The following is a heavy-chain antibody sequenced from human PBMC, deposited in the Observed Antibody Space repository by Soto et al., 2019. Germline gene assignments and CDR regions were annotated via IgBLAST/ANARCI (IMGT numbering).Heavy chain of an antibody. CDR2: INHSGST. J-gene: IGHJ4*02. CDR1: GGSFSGYY. CDR3: ARPKGYSSSWYGY. D-gene: IGHD6-13*01. Sequence: SETLSLTCAVYGGSFSGYYWSWIRQPPGKGLEWIGEINHSGSTNYNPSLKGRVTISVDTSKNQFSLKLSSVTAADTAVYYCARPKGYSSSWYGYWGQGTLVTVSS. V-gene: IGHV4-34*01.